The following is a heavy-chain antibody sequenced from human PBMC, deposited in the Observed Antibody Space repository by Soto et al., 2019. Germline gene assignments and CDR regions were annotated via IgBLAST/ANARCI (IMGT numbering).Heavy chain of an antibody. V-gene: IGHV3-21*01. CDR1: GFTFSTYS. J-gene: IGHJ4*02. Sequence: EVQLVESGGGLVKPGGSLRLSCAASGFTFSTYSMNWVRQAPGKGLEWVSSISSSNSGIYYADSVKGRFTISRDNAKNSLYLQRNSLRAEDTAVYYCARDPYTSSWYGYYFDYWGQGTLVTVSS. CDR3: ARDPYTSSWYGYYFDY. D-gene: IGHD6-13*01. CDR2: ISSSNSGI.